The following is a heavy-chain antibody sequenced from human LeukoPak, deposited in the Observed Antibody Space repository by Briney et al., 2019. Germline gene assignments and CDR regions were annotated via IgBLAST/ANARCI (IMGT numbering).Heavy chain of an antibody. CDR1: GFTFSSYA. CDR2: ISGSGGST. V-gene: IGHV3-23*01. Sequence: GGSLRLSCAASGFTFSSYAMSWVRQAPGKGLEWVSAISGSGGSTYYADSVKGRFTISRDNSKNTLYLQMNSLRAEDTAVYYCAKSKYCSSTSCAAGYWGQGTLVTVSS. CDR3: AKSKYCSSTSCAAGY. J-gene: IGHJ4*02. D-gene: IGHD2-2*01.